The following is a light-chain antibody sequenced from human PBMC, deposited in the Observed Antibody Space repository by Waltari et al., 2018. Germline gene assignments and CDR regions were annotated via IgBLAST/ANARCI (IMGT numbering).Light chain of an antibody. CDR2: VNSDRSH. Sequence: QLVRTQSPSASASLGASVKLIRTLSRRHSSQALAWHTQQSEKVPRYWMKVNSDRSHIKGDGIPDRFSGSSSGAERYLTIASLQSEDEADYYCQTWGTGYVVFGGGTKLTVL. CDR1: RRHSSQA. J-gene: IGLJ2*01. V-gene: IGLV4-69*01. CDR3: QTWGTGYVV.